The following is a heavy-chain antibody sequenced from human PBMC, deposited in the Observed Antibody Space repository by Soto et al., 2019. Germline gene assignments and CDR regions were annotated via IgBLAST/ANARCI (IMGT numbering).Heavy chain of an antibody. Sequence: PSETLSLTCTVSGGSISSYYWSWIRQPPGKGLEWIGYIYYSASTNYNPSLKSRVTISVDTSKNQFSLKLSSVTAADTAVYYCARERDSGYDYRDAFDIWGQGTMVTVSS. CDR1: GGSISSYY. J-gene: IGHJ3*02. D-gene: IGHD5-12*01. CDR2: IYYSAST. CDR3: ARERDSGYDYRDAFDI. V-gene: IGHV4-59*01.